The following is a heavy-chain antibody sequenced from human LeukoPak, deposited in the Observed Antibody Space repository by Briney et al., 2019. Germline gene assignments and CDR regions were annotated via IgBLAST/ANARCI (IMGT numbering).Heavy chain of an antibody. Sequence: SETLSLTCTVSGYSISSGYYWGWIRQPSGKGLEWIGSIYHGGSIYYNPSLKSRVTISVDTSKTQFSLKLSSVTAADTAVYYCAREQLEWLGRESNDAFDIWGQGTMVTVSS. V-gene: IGHV4-38-2*02. CDR3: AREQLEWLGRESNDAFDI. CDR2: IYHGGSI. D-gene: IGHD3-3*01. CDR1: GYSISSGYY. J-gene: IGHJ3*02.